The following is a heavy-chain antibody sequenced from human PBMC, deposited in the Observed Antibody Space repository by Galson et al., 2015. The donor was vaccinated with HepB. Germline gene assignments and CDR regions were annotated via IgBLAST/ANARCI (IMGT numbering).Heavy chain of an antibody. D-gene: IGHD1-26*01. CDR1: GFTFSTYA. CDR2: TSDGGAGT. Sequence: SLRLSCAASGFTFSTYAMSWVRQAPGKGLEWISATSDGGAGTAYADSVRGRFTISRDNSKNTLYLQLNSLRVEDTAIYYCASNRVGAIFYYWGQGALVAVSS. J-gene: IGHJ4*02. V-gene: IGHV3-23*01. CDR3: ASNRVGAIFYY.